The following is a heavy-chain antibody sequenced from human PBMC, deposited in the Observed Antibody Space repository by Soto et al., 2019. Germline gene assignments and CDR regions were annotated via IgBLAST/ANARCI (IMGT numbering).Heavy chain of an antibody. V-gene: IGHV1-18*04. CDR3: AMYCSGGSCYEGGIYYYDMDV. CDR1: GNSFTTNR. CDR2: ISADTGNT. Sequence: VPVKVSCRAFGNSFTTNRITWVRQAPGQGLEWMGWISADTGNTNYAQKVQGRVTMTTDTSTSTAYMELRSLRSDDTAVYYCAMYCSGGSCYEGGIYYYDMDVWGQGTTVTVSS. J-gene: IGHJ6*02. D-gene: IGHD2-15*01.